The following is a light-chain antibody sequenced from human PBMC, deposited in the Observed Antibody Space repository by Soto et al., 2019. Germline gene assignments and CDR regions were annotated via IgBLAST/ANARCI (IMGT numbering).Light chain of an antibody. CDR3: ATWDDSLHGPM. CDR1: SSNIGSNT. V-gene: IGLV1-44*01. Sequence: QSVLTQPPSASGTPGQRVTVSCSGSSSNIGSNTVNWYQQVPGTAPKLLIYSDNQRPSGVPDRFSGSKSGTSASLAISGLQSDDEADYYCATWDDSLHGPMFGGGTKLTVL. CDR2: SDN. J-gene: IGLJ3*02.